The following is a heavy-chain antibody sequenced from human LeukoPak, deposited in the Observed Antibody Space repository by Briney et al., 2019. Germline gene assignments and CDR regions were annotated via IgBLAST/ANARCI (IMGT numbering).Heavy chain of an antibody. Sequence: SETLSLTCAVSGYSISSGYYWGWIRQPPGKGLEWIGSIYHSGSTYYNPSLKSRVTISVDTSKNQFSLKLSTVTAADTAVYYCAREGFRVDPDYWGQGTLVTVSS. V-gene: IGHV4-38-2*02. CDR2: IYHSGST. CDR3: AREGFRVDPDY. J-gene: IGHJ4*02. CDR1: GYSISSGYY.